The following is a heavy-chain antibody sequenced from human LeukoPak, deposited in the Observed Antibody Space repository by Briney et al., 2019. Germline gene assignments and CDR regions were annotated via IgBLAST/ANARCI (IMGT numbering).Heavy chain of an antibody. J-gene: IGHJ3*02. Sequence: GGSLRLSCAASGFTFTSYAMNWVRQAPGKGLEWVAFIRGGGAGARYADAAKGRFTISRDNPKNTLYLHMNTLRVEDTATYYCAKCSASYDNDALDMWGQGTVVIVSS. V-gene: IGHV3-23*01. CDR3: AKCSASYDNDALDM. D-gene: IGHD3-10*02. CDR2: IRGGGAGA. CDR1: GFTFTSYA.